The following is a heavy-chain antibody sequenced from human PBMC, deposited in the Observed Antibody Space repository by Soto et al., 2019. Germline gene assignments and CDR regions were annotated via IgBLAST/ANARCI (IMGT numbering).Heavy chain of an antibody. CDR3: ARETLTFGSALDV. Sequence: GGSLRLSCAASGFRFDDYNMHWVRQAPGKGLEWVSLITWNGANSYYADSVKGRFTISRDGTTKSLSLQMTSLKREDTGLYFCARETLTFGSALDVWGQGTTVTVSS. V-gene: IGHV3-43*01. CDR2: ITWNGANS. D-gene: IGHD3-3*01. J-gene: IGHJ6*02. CDR1: GFRFDDYN.